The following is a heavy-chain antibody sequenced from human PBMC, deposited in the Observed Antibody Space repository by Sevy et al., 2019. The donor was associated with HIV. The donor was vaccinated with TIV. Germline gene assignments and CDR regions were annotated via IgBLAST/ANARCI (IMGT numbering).Heavy chain of an antibody. Sequence: GESLKISCAASGFTFSSSGMHWVRQAPGKGLEWVAVISYDGSNKYYADSVKGRFTISRDNSKNTLYLQMNSLRAEDTAVYYCAKDLHTAYYYDSSGYLFTPPRFDPWGQGTLVTVSS. CDR1: GFTFSSSG. V-gene: IGHV3-30*18. CDR3: AKDLHTAYYYDSSGYLFTPPRFDP. J-gene: IGHJ5*02. D-gene: IGHD3-22*01. CDR2: ISYDGSNK.